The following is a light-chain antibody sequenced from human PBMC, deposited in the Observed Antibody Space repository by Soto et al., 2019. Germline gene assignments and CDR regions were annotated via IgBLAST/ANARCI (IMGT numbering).Light chain of an antibody. J-gene: IGKJ5*01. CDR2: WAS. Sequence: GERANRNGKARKRLLDSSNNKNYLAWYQQKPAQPPKLLIYWASTRESGVPDRFSGSGSGTDFTLKISRVEAEDVGVYYCMQPLQVPSISFGHGTRLEIK. CDR3: MQPLQVPSIS. CDR1: KRLLDSSNNKNY. V-gene: IGKV4-1*01.